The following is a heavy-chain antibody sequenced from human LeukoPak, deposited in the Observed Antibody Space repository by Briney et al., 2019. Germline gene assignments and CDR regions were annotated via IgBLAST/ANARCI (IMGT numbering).Heavy chain of an antibody. D-gene: IGHD3-10*02. CDR3: ARDVRGVSDY. CDR2: ISSGSSYI. CDR1: GFPFSTYS. Sequence: GGSLRLSCTASGFPFSTYSMNWARQAPGKGLEWVSSISSGSSYIFYADSAKGRFTISRDNAKNSPYLEMNSLRAEDTAVYYCARDVRGVSDYWGQGTLVTVSS. J-gene: IGHJ4*02. V-gene: IGHV3-21*06.